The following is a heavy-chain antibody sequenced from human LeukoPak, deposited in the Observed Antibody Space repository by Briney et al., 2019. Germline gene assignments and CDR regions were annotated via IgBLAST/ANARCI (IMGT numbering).Heavy chain of an antibody. V-gene: IGHV1-2*02. Sequence: ASVKVSCKASGYTFTGYYMHWVRQAPGQGLEWMGWINPSSGGTNYAQKFQGRVTMTRDTSISTAYMELSRLRSDDTAVYYCARVTAPYYYYYMDVWGKGTTVTISS. CDR2: INPSSGGT. J-gene: IGHJ6*03. CDR1: GYTFTGYY. D-gene: IGHD5-18*01. CDR3: ARVTAPYYYYYMDV.